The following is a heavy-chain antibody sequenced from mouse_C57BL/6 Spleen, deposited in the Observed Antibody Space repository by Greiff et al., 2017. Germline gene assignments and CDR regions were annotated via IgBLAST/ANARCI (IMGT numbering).Heavy chain of an antibody. CDR1: GYTFTDYY. V-gene: IGHV1-19*01. J-gene: IGHJ4*01. D-gene: IGHD4-1*01. CDR2: INPYNGGT. CDR3: ARGAGDYYAMDY. Sequence: VQLKESGPVLVKPGASVKMSCKASGYTFTDYYMNWVQQSHGKSLEWIGDINPYNGGTSYNQKFKGKATLTVAKSSSTAYMELHSLTSEDSAVYYCARGAGDYYAMDYWGQGTSVTVSS.